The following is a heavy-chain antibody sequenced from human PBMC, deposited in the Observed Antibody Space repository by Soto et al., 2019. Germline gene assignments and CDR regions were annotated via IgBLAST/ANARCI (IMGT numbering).Heavy chain of an antibody. CDR3: ARDRYSGYESQQQGIMDV. CDR1: GFTFSSYS. Sequence: EVQLVESGGGLVKPGGSLRLSCAASGFTFSSYSMNWVRQAPGKGLEWVSSISSSSSYIYYADSVKGRFTISRDNAKNSLYLQMNSLRAEDTAVYYCARDRYSGYESQQQGIMDVWGQGTTVTVSS. D-gene: IGHD5-12*01. CDR2: ISSSSSYI. V-gene: IGHV3-21*01. J-gene: IGHJ6*02.